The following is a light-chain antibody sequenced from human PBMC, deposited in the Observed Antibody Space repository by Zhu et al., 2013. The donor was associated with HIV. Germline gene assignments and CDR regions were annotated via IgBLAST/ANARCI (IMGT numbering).Light chain of an antibody. J-gene: IGKJ4*01. CDR1: QSVTSSY. V-gene: IGKV3-20*01. Sequence: EIVLTQSPGTLSLSPGERATLSCRASQSVTSSYLVWYQQRPGQAPRLLMYAAASRATGIPDRFTGSGSGTDFTLTISRLEPEDSAVYYCQQYFSSPLTFGGGTKVEIK. CDR3: QQYFSSPLT. CDR2: AAA.